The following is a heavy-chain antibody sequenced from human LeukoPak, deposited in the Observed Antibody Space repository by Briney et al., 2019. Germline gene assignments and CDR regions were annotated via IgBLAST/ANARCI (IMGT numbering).Heavy chain of an antibody. CDR2: SNYSGST. CDR3: QAGGRIRYFDWLFGPFDY. CDR1: GASISSYY. Sequence: SKTLSLTFTVSGASISSYYWSWIRQPPGKGLDWIGYSNYSGSTNYNPSLKSRVTISVDTSKNQFSLKLSSVTAADTAVYFFQAGGRIRYFDWLFGPFDYWGQGTLVTVSS. D-gene: IGHD3-9*01. J-gene: IGHJ4*02. V-gene: IGHV4-59*08.